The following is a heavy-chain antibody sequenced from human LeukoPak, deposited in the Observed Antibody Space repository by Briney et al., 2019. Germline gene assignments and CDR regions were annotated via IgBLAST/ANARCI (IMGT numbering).Heavy chain of an antibody. Sequence: SETLSLTCTVSGGSISSYYWSWIRQPAGKGLEWIGRIYTSGSTNYNPSLKSRVTMSVDTSKNQFSLKLSSMTAADTAVYYCARDVSYYGSGSYNYWGQGTLVTVSS. CDR3: ARDVSYYGSGSYNY. CDR2: IYTSGST. D-gene: IGHD3-10*01. V-gene: IGHV4-4*07. CDR1: GGSISSYY. J-gene: IGHJ4*02.